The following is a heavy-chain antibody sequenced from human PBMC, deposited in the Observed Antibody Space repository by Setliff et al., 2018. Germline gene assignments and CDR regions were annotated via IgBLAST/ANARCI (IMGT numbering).Heavy chain of an antibody. D-gene: IGHD2-21*01. J-gene: IGHJ6*03. CDR1: GGTFSDYH. CDR3: ARGLEGEDYFYYMDV. CDR2: INHRGST. V-gene: IGHV4-34*01. Sequence: SETLSLTCAAYGGTFSDYHWTWIRQSPEKGLEWIGEINHRGSTNYNPSLKSRVTISIDTSKDQFSLKLISMTAADTAVYYCARGLEGEDYFYYMDVWGKGNTVTVSS.